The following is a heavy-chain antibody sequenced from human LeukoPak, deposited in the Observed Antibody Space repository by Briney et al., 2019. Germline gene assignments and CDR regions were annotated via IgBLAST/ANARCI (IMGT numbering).Heavy chain of an antibody. D-gene: IGHD3-16*02. CDR2: ISGSGGSI. V-gene: IGHV3-23*01. J-gene: IGHJ4*02. CDR1: GFTFSSYA. Sequence: PGGSLGLSCAASGFTFSSYAMTWVRQAPGKGLEWVSGISGSGGSIYYASSVRGRFSISRDNSKNTLYLQMNALRAEDTAIYYWGGGGGGPYIWGSYRYADYWGQGMLVTVSS. CDR3: GGGGGGPYIWGSYRYADY.